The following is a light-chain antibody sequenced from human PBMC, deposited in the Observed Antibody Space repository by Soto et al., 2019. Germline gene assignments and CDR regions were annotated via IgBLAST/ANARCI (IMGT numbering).Light chain of an antibody. CDR1: QGVSDW. CDR2: KAS. CDR3: HQYDKYPFT. J-gene: IGKJ2*01. V-gene: IGKV1-5*03. Sequence: DIQMTQSPSTLSASVGDRVTITCRAGQGVSDWLAWYQQKPGKAPQLLIYKASTLDSGVPSRFSGSVLWTEFTLTTRCLKSDHLATYFCHQYDKYPFTFGKGT.